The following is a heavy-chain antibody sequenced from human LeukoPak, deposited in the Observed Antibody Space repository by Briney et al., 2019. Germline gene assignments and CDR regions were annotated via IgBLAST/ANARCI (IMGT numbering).Heavy chain of an antibody. CDR2: ISGSSDNT. J-gene: IGHJ4*01. V-gene: IGHV3-23*01. CDR3: AKGVEWLLGVNFDY. D-gene: IGHD3-3*01. Sequence: PGGSLRLSCAASGFTFSTYAMAWVRQAPGKGLEWVSSISGSSDNTSYTDSVKGRFTVSRDNFKNTLSLQMTGLRAEDTAVYYCAKGVEWLLGVNFDYWGQGILVTVSS. CDR1: GFTFSTYA.